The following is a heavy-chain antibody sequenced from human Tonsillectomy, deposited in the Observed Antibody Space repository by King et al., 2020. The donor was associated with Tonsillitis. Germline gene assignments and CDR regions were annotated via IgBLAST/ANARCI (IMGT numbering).Heavy chain of an antibody. Sequence: VQLQQWGAGLLKPSETLSLTCAVHGESFSGYYWTWIRQPPGKGLEWIGQISHSGSTNYNPSLKSRVTISGDTSKNQFSLKVTSVTAADTAMYYCARQYCAGFNCTDHWGQGTLVTVSS. CDR3: ARQYCAGFNCTDH. CDR2: ISHSGST. J-gene: IGHJ4*02. V-gene: IGHV4-34*01. D-gene: IGHD2-21*01. CDR1: GESFSGYY.